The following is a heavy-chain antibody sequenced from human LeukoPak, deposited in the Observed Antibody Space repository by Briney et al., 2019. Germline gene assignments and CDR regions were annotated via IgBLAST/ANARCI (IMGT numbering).Heavy chain of an antibody. CDR3: ATDRRFQLLGHNWFDP. CDR1: GYTLTELS. V-gene: IGHV1-24*01. J-gene: IGHJ5*02. Sequence: ASVKVSCKVSGYTLTELSMHWVRQAPGKGLEGMGGFDPEDGETIYAQKFQGRVTMTEDTSTDTAYMELSSLRSEDTAVYYCATDRRFQLLGHNWFDPWGQGTLVTVSS. D-gene: IGHD2-2*01. CDR2: FDPEDGET.